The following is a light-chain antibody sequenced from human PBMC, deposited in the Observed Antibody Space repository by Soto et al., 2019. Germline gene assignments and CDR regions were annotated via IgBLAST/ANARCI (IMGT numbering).Light chain of an antibody. CDR3: QQRSTFT. V-gene: IGKV3-11*01. Sequence: EIVLTQSPATLSLSPGERATLSCRASQSVSYYLAWYQQKPGQVPRLLIYGASSRATGVPARFSGSGSVTDFTLTIRSLEPEDSAVYYCQQRSTFTFGGGTKVEIK. CDR1: QSVSYY. J-gene: IGKJ4*01. CDR2: GAS.